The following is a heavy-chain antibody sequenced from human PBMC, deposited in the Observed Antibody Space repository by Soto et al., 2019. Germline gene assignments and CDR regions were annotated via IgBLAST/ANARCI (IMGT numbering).Heavy chain of an antibody. Sequence: SETLSLTCTVSGGSISSGDYYWSWIRQPPGKGLEWIGYIYYSGSTYYNPSLKSRVTISVDTSKNQFSLKLSSVTAADTAVYYCAREGDLDTAMVHRAPDGMDVWGQGTTVTVSS. CDR2: IYYSGST. V-gene: IGHV4-30-4*01. CDR1: GGSISSGDYY. J-gene: IGHJ6*02. CDR3: AREGDLDTAMVHRAPDGMDV. D-gene: IGHD5-18*01.